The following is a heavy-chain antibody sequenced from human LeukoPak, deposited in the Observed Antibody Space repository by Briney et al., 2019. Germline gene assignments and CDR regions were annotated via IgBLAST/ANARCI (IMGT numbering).Heavy chain of an antibody. D-gene: IGHD3-22*01. CDR1: GFTFSTYG. CDR3: ARASPSGYDY. Sequence: PGGSLRLSCAASGFTFSTYGINWVRQAPGKGLEWVSYISHTSDAIYYPESVKGRFTISRDNAKNSLYLQMNSLRDEDTAVYYCARASPSGYDYWGQGTLVTVSS. V-gene: IGHV3-48*02. J-gene: IGHJ4*02. CDR2: ISHTSDAI.